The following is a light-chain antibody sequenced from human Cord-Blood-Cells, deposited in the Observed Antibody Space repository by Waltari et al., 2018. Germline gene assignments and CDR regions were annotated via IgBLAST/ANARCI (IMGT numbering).Light chain of an antibody. CDR3: QQYGSSPRT. Sequence: IVLTQSPGTLSLSPGERATLSCRASHSVSSSYLAWYQQKPGQAPRLRIYGASCRAAGIPDRFSVRGSGADFTFTISRQEPEDFAVYCCQQYGSSPRTFGQGTKVEIK. J-gene: IGKJ1*01. CDR2: GAS. V-gene: IGKV3-20*01. CDR1: HSVSSSY.